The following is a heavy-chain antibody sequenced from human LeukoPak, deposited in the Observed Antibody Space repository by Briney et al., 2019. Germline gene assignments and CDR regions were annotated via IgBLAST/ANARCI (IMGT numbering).Heavy chain of an antibody. D-gene: IGHD3-16*01. V-gene: IGHV3-11*01. CDR3: ARVFRGGATFGYYYMDV. J-gene: IGHJ6*03. Sequence: PGGSLRLSCAASGFPFSDYYMNWVRQAPGKGLEWVSYLGGSVGDIYYTDSVKGRFTVSRDNTKNSLFLEMNSLRVEDTAVYYCARVFRGGATFGYYYMDVWGKGTTVTISS. CDR1: GFPFSDYY. CDR2: LGGSVGDI.